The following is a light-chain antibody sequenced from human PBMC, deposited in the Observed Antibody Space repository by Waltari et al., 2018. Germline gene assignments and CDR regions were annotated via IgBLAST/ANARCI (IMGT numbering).Light chain of an antibody. V-gene: IGKV2-28*01. CDR3: MQALQTLWT. Sequence: DIVMTQSPLSLPVTPGEPAPISFRSSPSRLHSNGYYYLDWYLQKPGQSPQLLIYLGSNRASGVPDRFSGSGSGTDFTLKISRVEAEDVGVYYCMQALQTLWTFGQGTKVEIK. CDR1: PSRLHSNGYYY. J-gene: IGKJ1*01. CDR2: LGS.